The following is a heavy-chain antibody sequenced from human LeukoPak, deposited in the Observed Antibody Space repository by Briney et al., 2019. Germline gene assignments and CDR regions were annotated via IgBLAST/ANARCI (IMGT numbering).Heavy chain of an antibody. CDR3: VRDDGGDYLWGSHGAFDF. CDR2: ISYDGANT. D-gene: IGHD3-16*01. CDR1: GFTFNSYA. V-gene: IGHV3-30-3*01. Sequence: PGGSLRLSCTASGFTFNSYALHWVRQAPGKGLEWVALISYDGANTYYADSMKGRFTISRDNSKNTLYLQMSSLRAEDTAVYYCVRDDGGDYLWGSHGAFDFWGQGAMVTVSS. J-gene: IGHJ3*01.